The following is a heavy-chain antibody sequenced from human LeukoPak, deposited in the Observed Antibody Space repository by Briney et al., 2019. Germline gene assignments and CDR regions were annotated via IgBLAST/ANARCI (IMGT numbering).Heavy chain of an antibody. J-gene: IGHJ6*02. CDR2: INSDRSIT. CDR3: ARDAVDTANAV. V-gene: IGHV3-74*01. D-gene: IGHD5-18*01. Sequence: GSPRLSCAASGFTFTTYWMHWVRQAPGKGLVWVSHINSDRSITSYADSVKGRFTISRDNAKNTLYLQMNSLRAGDTAVYYCARDAVDTANAVWGQGTTVTVSS. CDR1: GFTFTTYW.